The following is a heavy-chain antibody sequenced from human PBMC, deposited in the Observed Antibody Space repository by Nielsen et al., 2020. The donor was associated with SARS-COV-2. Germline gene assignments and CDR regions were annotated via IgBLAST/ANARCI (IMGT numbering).Heavy chain of an antibody. CDR2: IWYDGSNK. D-gene: IGHD2-21*02. Sequence: GESLKISCAASGFTFNNYWMSWVRQAPGKGLEWVAVIWYDGSNKYYADSVKGRFTISRDNSKNTLYLQMNSLRAEDTAVYYCARGHIVVVTAILDYWGQGTLVTVSS. J-gene: IGHJ4*02. V-gene: IGHV3-33*08. CDR3: ARGHIVVVTAILDY. CDR1: GFTFNNYW.